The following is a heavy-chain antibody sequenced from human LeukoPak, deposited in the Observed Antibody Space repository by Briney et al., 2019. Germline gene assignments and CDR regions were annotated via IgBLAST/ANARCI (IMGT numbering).Heavy chain of an antibody. CDR2: IKQDGSEK. D-gene: IGHD6-19*01. J-gene: IGHJ4*02. CDR1: GFTFSSYW. V-gene: IGHV3-7*03. CDR3: ARDLGSSGWYQRGLDY. Sequence: GGSLRLSCAASGFTFSSYWMSWVRQAPGKGLEWVANIKQDGSEKYYVDSVKGRFTISRDNAKNSLYLQMNSLRAEDTAVYYCARDLGSSGWYQRGLDYWGQGTLVTVSS.